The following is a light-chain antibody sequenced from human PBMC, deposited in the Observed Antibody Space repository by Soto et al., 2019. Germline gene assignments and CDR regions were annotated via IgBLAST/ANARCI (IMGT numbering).Light chain of an antibody. CDR3: QQYHNWPRT. Sequence: RVMTQSPDTLSVSPGERATLSCRASETARSNLAWYQQKPGQAPRLLIYAASTRATGIPARFIGNGSGTEFTLTITSLQSEDFAVYYCQQYHNWPRTFGQGTKVDIK. CDR1: ETARSN. J-gene: IGKJ1*01. CDR2: AAS. V-gene: IGKV3D-15*01.